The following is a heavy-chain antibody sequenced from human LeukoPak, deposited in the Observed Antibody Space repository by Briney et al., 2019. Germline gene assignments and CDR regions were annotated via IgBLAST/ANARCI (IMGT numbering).Heavy chain of an antibody. Sequence: ASVKVSCKASGGTFSSYAISWVRQAPGQGLEWMGGITPIFGTANYAQKFQGRVTITADESTSTAYMELSSLRSEDTAVYYCARDLRGVQYYGSGSYYDYWGQGTLVTVSS. V-gene: IGHV1-69*13. D-gene: IGHD3-10*01. J-gene: IGHJ4*02. CDR3: ARDLRGVQYYGSGSYYDY. CDR2: ITPIFGTA. CDR1: GGTFSSYA.